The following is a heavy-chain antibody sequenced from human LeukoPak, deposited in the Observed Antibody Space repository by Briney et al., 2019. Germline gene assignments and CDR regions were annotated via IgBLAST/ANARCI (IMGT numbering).Heavy chain of an antibody. CDR2: ISASGGTT. CDR1: GFSFSSYA. V-gene: IGHV3-23*01. J-gene: IGHJ4*02. Sequence: GGSLRLSCAASGFSFSSYAMSWVRQAPGKGLEGVSGISASGGTTYYADSVKGRFTISRDNSKNTLYLQMNSLRAEDTAVYYCANVYYYGSGSYESRYFDYWGQGTLVTVSS. CDR3: ANVYYYGSGSYESRYFDY. D-gene: IGHD3-10*01.